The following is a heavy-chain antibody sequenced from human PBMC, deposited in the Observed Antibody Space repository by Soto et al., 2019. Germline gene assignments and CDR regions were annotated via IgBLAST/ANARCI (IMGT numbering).Heavy chain of an antibody. V-gene: IGHV1-69*02. CDR2: IIPILGIA. D-gene: IGHD2-15*01. Sequence: ASVKVSCKASGGTFSSYTISWVRQAPGQGLEWMGRIIPILGIANYAQKFQGRVTITADKSTSTACMELSSLRSEDTAVYYCARGVVVVAATLRYMDVWGKGTTVTVSS. CDR1: GGTFSSYT. CDR3: ARGVVVVAATLRYMDV. J-gene: IGHJ6*03.